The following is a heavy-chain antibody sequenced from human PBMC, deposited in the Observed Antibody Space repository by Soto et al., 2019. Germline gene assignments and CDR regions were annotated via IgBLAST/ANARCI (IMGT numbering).Heavy chain of an antibody. D-gene: IGHD6-6*01. CDR3: ARMGPRAARPSY. Sequence: QVQLAESGGGLVEPGGYLRISCEASGFTFSDYDMSWIRQSPGKGLEWVSFVSSSGTTMYFADSVKGRFTISRDNAKNSLYLQMNSLRAEDTAVYYCARMGPRAARPSYWGQGTLVTVSS. CDR2: VSSSGTTM. J-gene: IGHJ4*02. V-gene: IGHV3-11*01. CDR1: GFTFSDYD.